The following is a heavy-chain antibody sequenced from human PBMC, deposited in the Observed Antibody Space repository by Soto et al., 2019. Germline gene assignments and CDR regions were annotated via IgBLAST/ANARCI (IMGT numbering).Heavy chain of an antibody. CDR3: AKGRGDYYYGMDV. CDR2: ISYDGSNK. D-gene: IGHD3-16*01. Sequence: QVQLVESGGGVVQPRRSLRLSCAASGFTFSSYGMHWVRQAPGKGLEWVAVISYDGSNKYYADSVKGRFTISRDNSKNTLYLQMNSLRAEDTAVYYCAKGRGDYYYGMDVWGQGTTVTVSS. V-gene: IGHV3-30*18. J-gene: IGHJ6*02. CDR1: GFTFSSYG.